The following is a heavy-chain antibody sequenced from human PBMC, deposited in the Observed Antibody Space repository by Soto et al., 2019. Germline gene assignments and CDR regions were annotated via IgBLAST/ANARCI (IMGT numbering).Heavy chain of an antibody. V-gene: IGHV3-23*01. CDR2: ISGSGGST. D-gene: IGHD1-26*01. J-gene: IGHJ2*01. CDR3: AKDAGFFQTEAGIRAYPPVSAFLLNRSSDL. Sequence: QDPGKGLEWVSSISGSGGSTYYADSVKGRFSISRDNSKNTVSLQMNSLRAEDTAVYYCAKDAGFFQTEAGIRAYPPVSAFLLNRSSDL.